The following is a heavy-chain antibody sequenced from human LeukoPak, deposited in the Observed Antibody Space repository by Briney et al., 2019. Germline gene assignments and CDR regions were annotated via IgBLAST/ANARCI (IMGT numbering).Heavy chain of an antibody. J-gene: IGHJ4*02. V-gene: IGHV1-69*13. Sequence: SVKVSCKASGGTFSSYAISWVRQAPGQGLEWMGGIIPIFGTANYAQKFQGRVTITADESTSTAYMELSSLRSEDTAVYYCARASRGAYYYDSSGYYPRRGFDYWGQGTLVTVSS. CDR2: IIPIFGTA. D-gene: IGHD3-22*01. CDR3: ARASRGAYYYDSSGYYPRRGFDY. CDR1: GGTFSSYA.